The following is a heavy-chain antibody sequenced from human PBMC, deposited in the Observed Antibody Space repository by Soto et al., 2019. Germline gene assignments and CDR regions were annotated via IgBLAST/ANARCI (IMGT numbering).Heavy chain of an antibody. J-gene: IGHJ4*02. CDR1: VFFFSDYY. CDR3: AKETIAVAGPNYLRF. D-gene: IGHD6-19*01. CDR2: ISGTGDTK. V-gene: IGHV3-11*04. Sequence: GGSLSLSCSASVFFFSDYYLSLIRQAPGKGLECVAYISGTGDTKYIADSVKGRFSVSRDNPKNSLFLQMSSLRPEDTAIYYCAKETIAVAGPNYLRFWGQGTQVTVSS.